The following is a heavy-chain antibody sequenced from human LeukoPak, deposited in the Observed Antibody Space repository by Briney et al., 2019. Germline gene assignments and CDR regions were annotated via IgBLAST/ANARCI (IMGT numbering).Heavy chain of an antibody. J-gene: IGHJ4*02. CDR2: ITGSGATT. CDR1: GFTFSSHA. V-gene: IGHV3-23*01. D-gene: IGHD2-21*02. CDR3: AREPKNCGGDCYVLLDS. Sequence: GGSLRLSCAASGFTFSSHAMSWVRQAPGKGLEWVSVITGSGATTYYADSVKGRFTISRDNSKNTLHLQTNSLRSEDTAVYYCAREPKNCGGDCYVLLDSWGQGTLVTVSS.